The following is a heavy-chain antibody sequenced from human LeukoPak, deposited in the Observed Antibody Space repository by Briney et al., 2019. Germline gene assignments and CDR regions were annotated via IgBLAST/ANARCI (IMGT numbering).Heavy chain of an antibody. CDR3: ARGSDGGNDY. D-gene: IGHD2-15*01. CDR2: INHSGST. V-gene: IGHV4-34*01. CDR1: GGSFSGYY. J-gene: IGHJ4*02. Sequence: SETLSLTCAVYGGSFSGYYWSWIRQPPGKGLEWIGEINHSGSTNYNPSLKSRVTISVDTSKNQFPLKLSSVTAADTAVYYCARGSDGGNDYWGQGTLVTVSS.